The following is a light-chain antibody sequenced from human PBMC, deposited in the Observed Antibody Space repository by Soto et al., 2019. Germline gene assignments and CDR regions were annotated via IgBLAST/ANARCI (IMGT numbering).Light chain of an antibody. V-gene: IGLV2-8*01. CDR3: SSYVRSSNLV. Sequence: QSALTQPASASGSPGQSVTISCTGTSSDIGGYNYVSWYQQHPGKAPQLMIYDVSNRPSGVSDRFSGSKSGNTASLTVSGLQAEDESDYYCSSYVRSSNLVFGGGTKLTVL. J-gene: IGLJ2*01. CDR2: DVS. CDR1: SSDIGGYNY.